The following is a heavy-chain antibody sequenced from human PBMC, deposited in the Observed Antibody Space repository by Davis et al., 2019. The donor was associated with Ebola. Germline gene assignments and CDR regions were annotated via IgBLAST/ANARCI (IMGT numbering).Heavy chain of an antibody. Sequence: GGSLRLSCAASGFTFSSYWMHWVRQAPGKGLEWVAATSGSGDSTHHADSVKGRFVISRDNSKDTLYLRMNRLRAEDTAVYYCAKQRGVGAIDYDYWGRGTVVTVSS. CDR1: GFTFSSYW. CDR2: TSGSGDST. V-gene: IGHV3-23*01. CDR3: AKQRGVGAIDYDY. D-gene: IGHD1-26*01. J-gene: IGHJ4*02.